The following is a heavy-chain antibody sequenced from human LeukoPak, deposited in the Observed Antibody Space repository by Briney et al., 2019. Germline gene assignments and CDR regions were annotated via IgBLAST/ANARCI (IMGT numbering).Heavy chain of an antibody. Sequence: GGSLRLSCAASGFTFSRYTVNWVRQAPGKGLEWVSSITSSSTYIYYADSVKGRFTISRDNAKNSLYLHMNSLRAEDTAVYYCTRGTGSYDYWGQGTLVTVSS. CDR2: ITSSSTYI. D-gene: IGHD1-26*01. CDR1: GFTFSRYT. J-gene: IGHJ4*02. V-gene: IGHV3-21*01. CDR3: TRGTGSYDY.